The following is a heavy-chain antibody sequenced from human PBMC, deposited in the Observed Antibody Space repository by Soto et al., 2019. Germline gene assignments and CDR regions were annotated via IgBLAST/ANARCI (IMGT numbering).Heavy chain of an antibody. V-gene: IGHV4-59*01. D-gene: IGHD3-10*01. CDR1: GGSISSYY. CDR3: ARAITMVRGVIWFDP. J-gene: IGHJ5*02. CDR2: IYYSGST. Sequence: PSETLSLTCTVSGGSISSYYWSWIRQPPGKGLEWIGYIYYSGSTNYNPSLKSRVTISVDTSKNQFSLKLSSVTAADTAVYYCARAITMVRGVIWFDPWGQGTLVTVSS.